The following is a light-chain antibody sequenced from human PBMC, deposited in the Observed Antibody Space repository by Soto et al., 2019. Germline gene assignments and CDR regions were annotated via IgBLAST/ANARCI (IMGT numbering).Light chain of an antibody. CDR1: TSNVANNF. CDR3: GSWHSSLTANV. J-gene: IGLJ1*01. V-gene: IGLV1-51*01. Sequence: QSVLTQPPSVSAAPGQKVTISCSGTTSNVANNFVSWYQQFPGKAPKLLIYDDIRRPSGIPDRFSASKSGTSATLGITGLQTGDEADSYCGSWHSSLTANVFGTGTKVTVL. CDR2: DDI.